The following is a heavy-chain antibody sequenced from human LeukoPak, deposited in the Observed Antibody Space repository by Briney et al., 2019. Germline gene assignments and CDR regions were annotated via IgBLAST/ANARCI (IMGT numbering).Heavy chain of an antibody. CDR3: ARGGRDYGGPRFDP. Sequence: EASVKVSCKASGYTFNSYSMNWVRQAPGQGLEWMGTINPSGGRTNYAQKFQGRVTMTRDKSTSTAYIELYSLRSDDTSVYYCARGGRDYGGPRFDPWGQGTLVTVSS. V-gene: IGHV1-46*02. CDR1: GYTFNSYS. D-gene: IGHD4-23*01. J-gene: IGHJ5*02. CDR2: INPSGGRT.